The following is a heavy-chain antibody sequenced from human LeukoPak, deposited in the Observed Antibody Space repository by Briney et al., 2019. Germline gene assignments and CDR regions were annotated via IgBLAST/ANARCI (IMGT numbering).Heavy chain of an antibody. CDR3: ARDKYYDSSGYTDY. D-gene: IGHD3-22*01. Sequence: ASVKVSCKASGYTFTSYGISWVRQAPGQGLEWMGWISAYNGNTNYAQKLQGRVTMTTDTSTSTAYMELRSLRSDDTAVYYCARDKYYDSSGYTDYWGQGTPVTVSS. CDR2: ISAYNGNT. CDR1: GYTFTSYG. V-gene: IGHV1-18*01. J-gene: IGHJ4*02.